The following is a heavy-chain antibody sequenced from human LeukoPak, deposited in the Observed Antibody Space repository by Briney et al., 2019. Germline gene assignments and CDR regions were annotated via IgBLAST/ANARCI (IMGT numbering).Heavy chain of an antibody. V-gene: IGHV3-74*01. CDR2: INSDGSST. CDR1: GFTFSTYW. D-gene: IGHD3-9*01. Sequence: PGGSLRLSCAASGFTFSTYWMHWVRQAPGEGLVWVSRINSDGSSTTYADSVKGRITISRDNANNTLYLQMHSLRAEDTAVYYCARDRRYLGFDPWGQGTLVTVSS. J-gene: IGHJ5*02. CDR3: ARDRRYLGFDP.